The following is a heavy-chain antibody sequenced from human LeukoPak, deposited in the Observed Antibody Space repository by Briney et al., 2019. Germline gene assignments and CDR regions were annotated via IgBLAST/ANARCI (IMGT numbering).Heavy chain of an antibody. Sequence: GGSLRLSCAASGFTFDDYGMSWVRQAPGKGLEWVSVINWNGGSTGYADSVKGRFTTSRVNAKNSLYLQMNSLRAEDTALYYCARYPDCTNGVCYTYIDYWGQGTLVTVSS. J-gene: IGHJ4*02. CDR3: ARYPDCTNGVCYTYIDY. CDR2: INWNGGST. CDR1: GFTFDDYG. D-gene: IGHD2-8*01. V-gene: IGHV3-20*04.